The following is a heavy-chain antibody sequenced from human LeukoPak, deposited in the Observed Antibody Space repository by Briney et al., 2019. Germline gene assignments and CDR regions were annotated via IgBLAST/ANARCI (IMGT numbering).Heavy chain of an antibody. CDR2: INPSGGST. V-gene: IGHV1-46*01. CDR1: GYTFTSYY. CDR3: ARAELELRVMNY. D-gene: IGHD1-7*01. Sequence: ASVKVSCKASGYTFTSYYMHWVRQAPGQGLEWMGIINPSGGSTSYAQKFQGRVTMTRDTSTSTAYMELRSLRSDDTAVYYCARAELELRVMNYWGQGTLVTVSS. J-gene: IGHJ4*02.